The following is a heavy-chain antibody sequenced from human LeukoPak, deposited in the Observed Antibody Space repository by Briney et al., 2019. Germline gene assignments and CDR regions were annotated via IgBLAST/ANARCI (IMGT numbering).Heavy chain of an antibody. Sequence: GGSLRLSCAAPGFTVSSNYMSWVRQAPGKGLEWVSVIYSGGSTYYADSVKGRFTISRDNSKNTLYLQMNSLRAEDTAVYYCARELVRGADDAFDIWGQGTMVTVSS. J-gene: IGHJ3*02. CDR1: GFTVSSNY. D-gene: IGHD3-10*01. CDR2: IYSGGST. V-gene: IGHV3-66*01. CDR3: ARELVRGADDAFDI.